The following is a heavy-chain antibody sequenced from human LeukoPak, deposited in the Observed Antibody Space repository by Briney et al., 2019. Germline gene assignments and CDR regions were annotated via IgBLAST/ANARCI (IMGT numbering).Heavy chain of an antibody. CDR1: GFTVSNNY. D-gene: IGHD4-17*01. V-gene: IGHV3-66*01. CDR3: TRTYGDYDYYYGLDV. Sequence: PGGSLRLSCAASGFTVSNNYMAWVRQAPGKGLEWASVINSGGSTDYADSVKGRFTISRDNSKNTLFLQMNSLRAEDTALYYCTRTYGDYDYYYGLDVWGQGTTVTVSS. J-gene: IGHJ6*02. CDR2: INSGGST.